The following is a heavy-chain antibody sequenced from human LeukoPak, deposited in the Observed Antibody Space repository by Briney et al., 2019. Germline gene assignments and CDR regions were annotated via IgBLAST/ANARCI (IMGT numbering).Heavy chain of an antibody. CDR3: ARDCYDSSGYYYEIYYYYGMDV. V-gene: IGHV3-11*01. CDR2: ISSSGSTI. J-gene: IGHJ6*02. CDR1: GFTFSSYA. D-gene: IGHD3-22*01. Sequence: GGSLRLSCAASGFTFSSYAMSWIRQAPGKGLEWVSYISSSGSTIYYADSVKGRFTISRDNAKNSLYLQMNSLRAEDTAVYYCARDCYDSSGYYYEIYYYYGMDVWGQGTTVTVSS.